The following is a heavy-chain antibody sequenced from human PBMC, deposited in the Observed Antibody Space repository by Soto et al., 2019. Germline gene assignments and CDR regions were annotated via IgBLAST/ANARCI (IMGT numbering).Heavy chain of an antibody. Sequence: SETLSLTCTVSGGSISSGGYYWSWIRQHPGKGLEWIGYIYYSGSTYYNPSLKSRVTISVDTSKNQFSLKLSSVTAADTAVYYCARDGTWFGGVIVGRNAFDIWGQGTMVTASS. V-gene: IGHV4-31*03. CDR3: ARDGTWFGGVIVGRNAFDI. CDR1: GGSISSGGYY. D-gene: IGHD3-16*02. CDR2: IYYSGST. J-gene: IGHJ3*02.